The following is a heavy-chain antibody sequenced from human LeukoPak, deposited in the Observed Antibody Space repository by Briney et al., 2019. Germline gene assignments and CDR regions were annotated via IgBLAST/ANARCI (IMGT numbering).Heavy chain of an antibody. D-gene: IGHD2-15*01. CDR3: ARDLRYCSGGSCYSGAGCDY. CDR2: IYYSGST. J-gene: IGHJ4*02. CDR1: GGSISSYY. V-gene: IGHV4-59*01. Sequence: SETLSLTCTVSGGSISSYYWSWIRQPSGKGLEWIGYIYYSGSTNYNPSLKSRVTISVDTSKNQFSLKLSSVTAADTAVYYCARDLRYCSGGSCYSGAGCDYWGQGTLVTVSS.